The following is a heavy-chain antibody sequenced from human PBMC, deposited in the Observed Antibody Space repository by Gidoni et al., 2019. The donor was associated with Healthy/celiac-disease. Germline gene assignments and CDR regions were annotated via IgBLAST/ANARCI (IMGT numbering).Heavy chain of an antibody. CDR3: AREYCSGGSCYGLSDWFDP. J-gene: IGHJ5*02. D-gene: IGHD2-15*01. CDR1: GGTFRIYT. CDR2: IIPILGIA. V-gene: IGHV1-69*08. Sequence: QVQLVQSGAEVKKPGSSVKVSCQASGGTFRIYTIRWVRQAPGQGLEWMGRIIPILGIANYAQKFQGRVTITADKSTSTAYMELSSLRSEDTAVYYCAREYCSGGSCYGLSDWFDPWGQGTLVTVSS.